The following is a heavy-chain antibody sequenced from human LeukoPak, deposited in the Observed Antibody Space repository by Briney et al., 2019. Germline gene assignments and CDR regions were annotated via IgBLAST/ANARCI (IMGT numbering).Heavy chain of an antibody. D-gene: IGHD6-6*01. J-gene: IGHJ4*02. Sequence: PSETLSLTCTVSGGSISSYYWSWIRQPPGKGLEWIGYIYYSGSTNYNPSLKSRVTISVDTSKNQFSLKLSSETAADTAVYYCARSRVRAAPFDYWGQGTLVTVSS. V-gene: IGHV4-59*08. CDR1: GGSISSYY. CDR2: IYYSGST. CDR3: ARSRVRAAPFDY.